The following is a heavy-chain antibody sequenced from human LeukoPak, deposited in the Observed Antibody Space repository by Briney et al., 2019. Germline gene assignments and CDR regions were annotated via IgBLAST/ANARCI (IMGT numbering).Heavy chain of an antibody. D-gene: IGHD3-22*01. CDR3: ARDTSGYRRGSFDY. Sequence: SETLSLTCTVSGGPTTSYYWSWIRQPPGKGLEWIGYNDYSWSTNYNPSLKSRVTISVDTSNNQFSLKLSSLTAADTAVYYCARDTSGYRRGSFDYWGQGTLVTVS. V-gene: IGHV4-59*01. CDR2: NDYSWST. J-gene: IGHJ4*02. CDR1: GGPTTSYY.